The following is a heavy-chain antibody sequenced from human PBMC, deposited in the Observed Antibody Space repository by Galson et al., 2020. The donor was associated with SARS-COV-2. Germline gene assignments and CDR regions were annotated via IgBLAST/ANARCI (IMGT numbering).Heavy chain of an antibody. CDR3: AREFDSRVVYFDY. Sequence: SETLSLTCTVSGGSISSGSYYWSWIRQPAGKGLAWIGRIYTSGSTNYNPSLKSRVTISVDTSKNQFSLKLSSVTAADTALYYCAREFDSRVVYFDYLCQRTLVTVSS. CDR2: IYTSGST. CDR1: GGSISSGSYY. J-gene: IGHJ4*02. D-gene: IGHD3-22*01. V-gene: IGHV4-61*02.